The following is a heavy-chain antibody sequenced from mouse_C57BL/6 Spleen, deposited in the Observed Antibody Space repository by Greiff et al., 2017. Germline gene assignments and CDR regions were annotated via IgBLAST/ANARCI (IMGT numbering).Heavy chain of an antibody. V-gene: IGHV1-42*01. D-gene: IGHD2-4*01. Sequence: EVQLQQYGPELVKPGASVKISCKASGYSFTGYYMNWVKQSPEKSLEWIGEINPSTGGTTYNQKFKAKATLTVDKSSSTAYMQLKSLTSEDSAVYYCARYDSLYYYAMDYWGQGTSVTVSS. CDR3: ARYDSLYYYAMDY. CDR1: GYSFTGYY. J-gene: IGHJ4*01. CDR2: INPSTGGT.